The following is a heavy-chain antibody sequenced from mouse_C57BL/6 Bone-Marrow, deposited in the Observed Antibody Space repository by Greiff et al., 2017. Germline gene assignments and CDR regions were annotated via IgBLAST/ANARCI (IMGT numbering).Heavy chain of an antibody. CDR2: IWTGGGT. CDR1: GFSLTSYA. Sequence: VKLMESGPGLVATSQSLSITCTVSGFSLTSYAISWVRQPPGKGLEWLGVIWTGGGTNYNSALKSRLSISKDNSKSQVFLKMNSLQTDDTARYYCARTDGYSYYYYAMDYWGQRTSVTVSS. V-gene: IGHV2-9-1*01. D-gene: IGHD2-3*01. J-gene: IGHJ4*01. CDR3: ARTDGYSYYYYAMDY.